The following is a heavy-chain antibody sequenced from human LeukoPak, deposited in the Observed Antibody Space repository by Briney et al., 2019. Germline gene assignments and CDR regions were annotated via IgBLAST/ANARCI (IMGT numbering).Heavy chain of an antibody. Sequence: GGSLRLSCTASGFTFGDHAMSWVRQAPGKGLEWVGFIRSKAYGGTTEYAASVKGRFTVSREDSISIAYLQMNSPKTEDTAVYYCTREPIQLWLYYGMAVWGQGTTVTVSS. J-gene: IGHJ6*02. V-gene: IGHV3-49*04. CDR2: IRSKAYGGTT. CDR1: GFTFGDHA. D-gene: IGHD5-18*01. CDR3: TREPIQLWLYYGMAV.